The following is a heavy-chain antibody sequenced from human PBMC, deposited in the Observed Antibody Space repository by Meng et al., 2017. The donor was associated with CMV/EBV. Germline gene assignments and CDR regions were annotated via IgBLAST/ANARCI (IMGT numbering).Heavy chain of an antibody. CDR3: ATARGYSSSWYAEDYYGMDV. CDR1: GGSISSYY. D-gene: IGHD6-13*01. J-gene: IGHJ6*02. V-gene: IGHV4-59*01. Sequence: SETLFLTCTVSGGSISSYYWSWIRQPPGKGLEWIGYIYYSGSTNYNPSLKSRVTISVDTSKNQFSLKLSSVTAADTAVYYCATARGYSSSWYAEDYYGMDVWGQGTTVTVSS. CDR2: IYYSGST.